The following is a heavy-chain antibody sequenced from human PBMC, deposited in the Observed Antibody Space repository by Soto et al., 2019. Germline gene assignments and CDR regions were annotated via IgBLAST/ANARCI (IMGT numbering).Heavy chain of an antibody. Sequence: SETLSLTCTVSGVSISGSRYYWGWIRQPPGRGLEWIGNVYYSGSTYYTPALKSRVTLSVDTSKNQFSLNLNSVTAADTAVYYCARGGIPPSGYGIAYAMDVWGQGTTVTVSS. D-gene: IGHD1-26*01. CDR1: GVSISGSRYY. J-gene: IGHJ6*02. V-gene: IGHV4-39*01. CDR3: ARGGIPPSGYGIAYAMDV. CDR2: VYYSGST.